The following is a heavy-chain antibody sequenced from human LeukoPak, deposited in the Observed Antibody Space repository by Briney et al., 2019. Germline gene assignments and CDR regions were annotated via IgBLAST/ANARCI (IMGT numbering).Heavy chain of an antibody. D-gene: IGHD3-10*01. Sequence: PGGSLRLSCAASGFTFSSYAMSWVRQAPGKGLEWVSAISGSGGSTYYADSVKGRFTISRDNSKNTLYLQMNSLRAEDTAVYYCAKGDGSGSYYSNYFDYWGQGTLVTVSS. CDR1: GFTFSSYA. CDR2: ISGSGGST. J-gene: IGHJ4*02. CDR3: AKGDGSGSYYSNYFDY. V-gene: IGHV3-23*01.